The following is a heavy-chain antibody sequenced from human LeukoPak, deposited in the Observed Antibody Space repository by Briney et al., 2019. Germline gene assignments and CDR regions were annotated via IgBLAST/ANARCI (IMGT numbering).Heavy chain of an antibody. CDR2: IYYTGST. V-gene: IGHV4-59*08. CDR3: ARRTTATPNWFDP. J-gene: IGHJ5*02. Sequence: SETLSLTCTVSGGPISSYQWSWIRQPPGKGLEWIGYIYYTGSTNYHPSLKSRITISLDTSKNQFSLKLSSVTAADTAVYYCARRTTATPNWFDPWGQGTLVTVSS. D-gene: IGHD4-17*01. CDR1: GGPISSYQ.